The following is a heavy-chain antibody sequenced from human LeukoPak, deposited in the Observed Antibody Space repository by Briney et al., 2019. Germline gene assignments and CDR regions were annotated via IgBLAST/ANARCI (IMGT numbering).Heavy chain of an antibody. CDR2: IYHSGST. V-gene: IGHV4-34*01. J-gene: IGHJ6*03. CDR3: ARGRFAGTTISQRHYFYYCYMDV. D-gene: IGHD3-3*01. CDR1: GGSFSVFY. Sequence: SETLSLTCSVSGGSFSVFYWSWVRQAPGKGLAWIGDIYHSGSTNYNQYHKSRHTIPLDTSKTMFSLHLSTAAAADTAVYYCARGRFAGTTISQRHYFYYCYMDVWGKGTAVTVSS.